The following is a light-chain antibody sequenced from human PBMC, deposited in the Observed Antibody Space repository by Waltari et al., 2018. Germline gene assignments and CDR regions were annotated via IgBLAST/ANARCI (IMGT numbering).Light chain of an antibody. CDR2: EDN. CDR1: SGSIASNY. J-gene: IGLJ2*01. CDR3: QSYGSGVI. Sequence: NFMLTQPHSVSESPGKTVTISCTRSSGSIASNYVQWYQQRPGSAPTTVIYEDNQRPSGVPGLFSGSIDSSSNSASLTISGLRTEDEADYYCQSYGSGVIFGGGTKLTVL. V-gene: IGLV6-57*03.